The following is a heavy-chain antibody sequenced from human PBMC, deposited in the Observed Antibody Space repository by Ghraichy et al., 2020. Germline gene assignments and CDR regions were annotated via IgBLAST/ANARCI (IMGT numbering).Heavy chain of an antibody. V-gene: IGHV3-21*01. CDR1: GFTFSSYS. CDR3: ARRPGSDAFDI. D-gene: IGHD2-15*01. Sequence: WSLRLSCAASGFTFSSYSMNWVRQAPGKGLEWVSSISSSSSYIYYADSVKGRFTISRDNAKNSLYLQMNSLRAEDTAVYYCARRPGSDAFDIWGQGTMVTVSS. J-gene: IGHJ3*02. CDR2: ISSSSSYI.